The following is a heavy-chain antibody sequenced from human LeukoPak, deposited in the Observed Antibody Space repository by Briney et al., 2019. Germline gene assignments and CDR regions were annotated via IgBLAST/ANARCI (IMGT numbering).Heavy chain of an antibody. Sequence: GGSLRHSCAASGFTFSSYWMHWVRQAPGKGLVWVSRINSDGSSTSYADSVKGRFTISRDNAKNTLYLQMNSLRAEDTAVYYCARVGTGGYCSSTSCPRGAFDYWGQGTLVTVSS. V-gene: IGHV3-74*01. CDR3: ARVGTGGYCSSTSCPRGAFDY. D-gene: IGHD2-2*01. J-gene: IGHJ4*02. CDR2: INSDGSST. CDR1: GFTFSSYW.